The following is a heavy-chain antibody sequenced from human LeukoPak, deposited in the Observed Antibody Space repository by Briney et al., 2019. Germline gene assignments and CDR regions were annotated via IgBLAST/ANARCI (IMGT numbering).Heavy chain of an antibody. Sequence: PGGSLRLSCAASGFTFSSYWMSWVRQAPGKGLEWVANIKQDGSEKYYVDSVKVRFTISRDNAKNSLYLQMNSLRAEDTAVYYCARDSKSGSYGDYYYYGMDVWGQGTTVTVSS. CDR2: IKQDGSEK. J-gene: IGHJ6*02. CDR3: ARDSKSGSYGDYYYYGMDV. CDR1: GFTFSSYW. D-gene: IGHD1-26*01. V-gene: IGHV3-7*01.